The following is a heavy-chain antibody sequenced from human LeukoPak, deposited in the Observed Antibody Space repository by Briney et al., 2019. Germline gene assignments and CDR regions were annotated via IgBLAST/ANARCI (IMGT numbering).Heavy chain of an antibody. Sequence: GGSLRLSCAASGFTFSSYAMSWVRQAPGKGLEWVAVISYDGSNKYYADSVKGRFTISRDNSKNTLYLQMNSLRAEDTAVYYCARALGSARRYYYYGMDVWGQGTTVTVSS. CDR3: ARALGSARRYYYYGMDV. D-gene: IGHD1-26*01. V-gene: IGHV3-30-3*01. J-gene: IGHJ6*02. CDR2: ISYDGSNK. CDR1: GFTFSSYA.